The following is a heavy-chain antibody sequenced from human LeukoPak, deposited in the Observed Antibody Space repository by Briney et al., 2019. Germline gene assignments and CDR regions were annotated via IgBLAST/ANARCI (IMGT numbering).Heavy chain of an antibody. Sequence: GGSLRLSCAASGFTFSNYEMHWVRQAPGKGLEWVSYISSSGSYIYYADSVKGRFTISRDNAKNSLYLQMNSLRAEDTAVYYCARDPGAAGWNWFDPWGQGTLVTVSS. CDR3: ARDPGAAGWNWFDP. V-gene: IGHV3-21*05. D-gene: IGHD6-13*01. CDR1: GFTFSNYE. J-gene: IGHJ5*02. CDR2: ISSSGSYI.